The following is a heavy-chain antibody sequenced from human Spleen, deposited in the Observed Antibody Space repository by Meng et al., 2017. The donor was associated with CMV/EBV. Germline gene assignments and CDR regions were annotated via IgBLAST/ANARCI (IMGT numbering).Heavy chain of an antibody. V-gene: IGHV3-11*01. CDR1: GGSISSYY. CDR3: ASSGVGYCSSTSCYTAPYYYGMDV. J-gene: IGHJ6*02. D-gene: IGHD2-2*02. CDR2: ISSSGSTI. Sequence: LSLTCTVSGGSISSYYWSWIRQAPGKGLEWVSYISSSGSTIYYADSVKGRFTISRDNAKNSLYLQMNSLRAEDTAVYYCASSGVGYCSSTSCYTAPYYYGMDVWGQGTTVTVSS.